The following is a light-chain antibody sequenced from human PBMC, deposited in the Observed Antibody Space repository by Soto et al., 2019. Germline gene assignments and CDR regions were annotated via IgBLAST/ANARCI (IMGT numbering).Light chain of an antibody. V-gene: IGLV2-14*01. CDR1: SSDVGIYKY. CDR2: EVA. Sequence: ALTQPASVSGSPGQSLTISCTGTSSDVGIYKYVSWYQQHPGKAPNLMIYEVANRPSGVSNRFSGSKSGNTASLTISGLQAEDEADYYCSSFTSSSTVVFGGGTKLTVL. J-gene: IGLJ2*01. CDR3: SSFTSSSTVV.